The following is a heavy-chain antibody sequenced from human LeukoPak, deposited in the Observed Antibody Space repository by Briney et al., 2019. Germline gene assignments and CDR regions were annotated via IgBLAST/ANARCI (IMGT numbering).Heavy chain of an antibody. V-gene: IGHV1-2*02. D-gene: IGHD1-26*01. J-gene: IGHJ4*02. CDR3: ARGPRIVGATREDY. CDR1: GYTFTGYY. CDR2: INPNSGGT. Sequence: ASVKVSRKASGYTFTGYYMHWVRQAPGQGLEWMGWINPNSGGTNYAQKFQGRVTMTWDTSISTAYMELSRLRSDDTAVYYCARGPRIVGATREDYWGQGTLVTVSS.